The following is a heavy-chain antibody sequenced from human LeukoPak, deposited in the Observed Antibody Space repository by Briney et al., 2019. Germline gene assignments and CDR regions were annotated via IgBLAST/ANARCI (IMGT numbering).Heavy chain of an antibody. CDR3: ARWNALRFLEWSYYYYYMDV. CDR1: GFTFISYS. V-gene: IGHV3-21*01. D-gene: IGHD3-3*01. J-gene: IGHJ6*03. Sequence: GGSLRLSWAASGFTFISYSMSWVRQAPGKGLEWVSSIGSSSSYIYYADSVKGRFTISRDNAKNSLYLQMNSLRAEDTAVYYCARWNALRFLEWSYYYYYMDVWGKGTTVTVSS. CDR2: IGSSSSYI.